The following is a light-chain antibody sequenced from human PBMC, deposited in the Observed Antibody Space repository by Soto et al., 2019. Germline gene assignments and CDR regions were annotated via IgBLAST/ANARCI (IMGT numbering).Light chain of an antibody. J-gene: IGLJ3*02. Sequence: QAVVTQEPSLTVSPGGTVTLTCASSTGAVTSGNYPNWFQQKPGQAPRTLIYGANNKHSWTPARFSGSLLGGKVALTLSGVQPEDEADYYCLLWYSAARAWVFGGGTKLTVL. CDR2: GAN. V-gene: IGLV7-43*01. CDR3: LLWYSAARAWV. CDR1: TGAVTSGNY.